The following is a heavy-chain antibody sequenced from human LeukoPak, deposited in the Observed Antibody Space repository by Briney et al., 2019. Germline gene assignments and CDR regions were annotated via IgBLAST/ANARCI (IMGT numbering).Heavy chain of an antibody. V-gene: IGHV3-23*01. D-gene: IGHD2-21*02. CDR3: AKAGVVVTAIGY. J-gene: IGHJ4*02. CDR2: ISGSGGST. Sequence: QPGGSLRLSCAASGFTFSSSAMSWVRQAPGKGLEWVSSISGSGGSTYYADSVKGRFTISRDNSKNTLYLQMNSLRAEDTAVYYCAKAGVVVTAIGYWGQGTLVTVSS. CDR1: GFTFSSSA.